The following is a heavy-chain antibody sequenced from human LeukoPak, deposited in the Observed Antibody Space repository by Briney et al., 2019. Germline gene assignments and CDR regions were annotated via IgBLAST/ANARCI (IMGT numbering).Heavy chain of an antibody. CDR3: VKTVGATDSSFEM. CDR1: GYIFINYW. Sequence: GESLKISCYGSGYIFINYWVAWVRQMPGKGLEWMGIIYPGDSDPRYSPSIEGHVTISVDNSINAAYLQWNSLRASDTAMYYCVKTVGATDSSFEMWGPGTVVIVSS. D-gene: IGHD1-26*01. J-gene: IGHJ3*02. V-gene: IGHV5-51*01. CDR2: IYPGDSDP.